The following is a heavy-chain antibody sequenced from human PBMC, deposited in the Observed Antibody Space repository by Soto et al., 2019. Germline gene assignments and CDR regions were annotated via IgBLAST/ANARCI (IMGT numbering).Heavy chain of an antibody. V-gene: IGHV3-23*01. J-gene: IGHJ4*02. CDR2: ISGSGGST. CDR1: GFTFRSYA. D-gene: IGHD2-21*02. Sequence: GGSLRLSCAASGFTFRSYAMSWVRQAPGKGLEWVSAISGSGGSTYYADSVKGRFTISRDNSKNTLYLQMNSLRAEDTAVYYCAKVQEFCGFNCYIVDSWGQGVLVTVSS. CDR3: AKVQEFCGFNCYIVDS.